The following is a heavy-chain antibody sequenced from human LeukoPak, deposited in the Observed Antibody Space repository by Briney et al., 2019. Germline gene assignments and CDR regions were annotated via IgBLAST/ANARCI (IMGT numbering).Heavy chain of an antibody. Sequence: ASVKVSCKASGYTFTGYYMHWVRQAPGQGLEWMGRINPNSGGTNYAQKFQGRVTMTRDTSISTAYMELSRLRSDDTAVYYCARDSVYCSGSSCYRGGNWFYPCGQGALVT. V-gene: IGHV1-2*06. D-gene: IGHD2-15*01. CDR1: GYTFTGYY. J-gene: IGHJ5*02. CDR2: INPNSGGT. CDR3: ARDSVYCSGSSCYRGGNWFYP.